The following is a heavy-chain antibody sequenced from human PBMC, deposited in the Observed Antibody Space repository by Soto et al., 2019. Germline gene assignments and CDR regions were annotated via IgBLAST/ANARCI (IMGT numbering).Heavy chain of an antibody. J-gene: IGHJ3*02. CDR3: AKDVYCSGGSCYSEGGGDAFDI. Sequence: EVQLVEAGGGVVQPGRSLRLSCAAYGFTFDDYVMHWVLQAPGKGLEGGSGMSWNSGSIGYADSVKGRFNISGDNAKNSLYLQMNSLRAEETALYYCAKDVYCSGGSCYSEGGGDAFDIWGQGTMVTVSS. CDR1: GFTFDDYV. D-gene: IGHD2-15*01. CDR2: MSWNSGSI. V-gene: IGHV3-9*01.